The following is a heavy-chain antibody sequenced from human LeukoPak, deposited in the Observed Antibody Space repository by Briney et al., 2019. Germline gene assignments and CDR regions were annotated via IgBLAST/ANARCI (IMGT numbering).Heavy chain of an antibody. Sequence: SETLSLTCTVSGGSISSSSYYWGWIRQPPGKGLEWIGSIYYSGSTYYNPSLKSRVTISVDTSKNQFSLKLSSVTAADTAVYYCGSSSWYKKIDYWGQGTLVTVSS. CDR3: GSSSWYKKIDY. V-gene: IGHV4-39*01. J-gene: IGHJ4*02. D-gene: IGHD6-13*01. CDR1: GGSISSSSYY. CDR2: IYYSGST.